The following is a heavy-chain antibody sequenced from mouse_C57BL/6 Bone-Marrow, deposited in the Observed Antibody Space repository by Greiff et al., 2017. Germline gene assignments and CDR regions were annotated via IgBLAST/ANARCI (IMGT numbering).Heavy chain of an antibody. CDR2: INSDGGST. Sequence: EVNVVESGGGLVQPGESLKLSCESNEYEFPSHDMSWVRKTPEKRLELVAAINSDGGSTYYPDTMDRRFIISRDNTKKTLYLQMSSLRSEDTALXYCARRGRENAMDYWGQGTSVTVSS. V-gene: IGHV5-2*01. J-gene: IGHJ4*01. D-gene: IGHD1-1*01. CDR1: EYEFPSHD. CDR3: ARRGRENAMDY.